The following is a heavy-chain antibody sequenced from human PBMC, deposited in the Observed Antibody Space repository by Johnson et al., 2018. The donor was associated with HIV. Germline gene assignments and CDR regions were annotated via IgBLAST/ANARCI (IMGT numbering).Heavy chain of an antibody. V-gene: IGHV3-30*19. D-gene: IGHD6-6*01. CDR2: ISYDGSNK. J-gene: IGHJ3*01. Sequence: VQLVESGGGVVQPGGSLRLSCAASGFTFSSYGMHWVRQAPGKGLEWVAFISYDGSNKYYADSVKGRFTISRDNSKNTLYLQMHSLRSEDTAVYYCARDRAILAARPAGAFDVWGPGTMVTVSS. CDR3: ARDRAILAARPAGAFDV. CDR1: GFTFSSYG.